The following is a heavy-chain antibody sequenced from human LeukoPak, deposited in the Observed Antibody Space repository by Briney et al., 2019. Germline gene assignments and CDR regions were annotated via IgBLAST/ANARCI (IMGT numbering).Heavy chain of an antibody. CDR3: AGGGGGAVTAIHKSYYSYGMDV. CDR2: IYYSGST. CDR1: GGSMTDYC. J-gene: IGHJ6*02. Sequence: SETLSLTCTVSGGSMTDYCWCWIRQPPGKGLEWIGYIYYSGSTNYNPSLKSRVTKSVDTSKNQFSLKLSSVTVADTAVDYCAGGGGGAVTAIHKSYYSYGMDVWGQGTTVTVSS. D-gene: IGHD2-21*02. V-gene: IGHV4-59*01.